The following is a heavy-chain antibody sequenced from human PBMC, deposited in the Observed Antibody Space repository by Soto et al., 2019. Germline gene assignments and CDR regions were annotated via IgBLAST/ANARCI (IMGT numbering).Heavy chain of an antibody. CDR2: IISIFGTA. D-gene: IGHD1-26*01. CDR1: GGTFSSYS. CDR3: ARDGGRRSGGIDY. V-gene: IGHV1-69*01. J-gene: IGHJ4*02. Sequence: QVQLVQSGAEVKKPGSSVKVSCKASGGTFSSYSINWVRPAPGQGLEWMGEIISIFGTANYGQKFQGRVTIIADDSTSPAYMGLSSLRSEVTAVFYCARDGGRRSGGIDYWGQGTLVTVSS.